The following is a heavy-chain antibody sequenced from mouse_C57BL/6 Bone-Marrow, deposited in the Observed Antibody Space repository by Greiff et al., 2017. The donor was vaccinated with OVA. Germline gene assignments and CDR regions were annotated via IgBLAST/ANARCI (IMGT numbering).Heavy chain of an antibody. D-gene: IGHD2-3*01. Sequence: QVQLQQPGAELVKPGASVKMSCKASGYTFTSYWITWVKQRPGQGLEWIGDIYPGSGSTNYNEKFKSKATLTVDTSSSTAFMQLSSLTTEDSAVYYCASGDGFPAWFADWGQGTMVTVSA. CDR3: ASGDGFPAWFAD. CDR2: IYPGSGST. CDR1: GYTFTSYW. J-gene: IGHJ3*01. V-gene: IGHV1-55*01.